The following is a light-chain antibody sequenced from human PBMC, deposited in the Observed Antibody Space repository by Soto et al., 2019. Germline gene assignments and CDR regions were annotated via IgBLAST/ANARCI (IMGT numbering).Light chain of an antibody. CDR3: QHYNSYSEA. Sequence: DIQMTHYPSTVSGAGGDRVTRSSRASQTNSSWLAWYQQKPGKAPKLLIYKASTLKSGVPSRFSGSGSGTEFTHAISSLQPDDPATYYCQHYNSYSEAFGKGTKVDIK. CDR2: KAS. V-gene: IGKV1-5*03. J-gene: IGKJ1*01. CDR1: QTNSSW.